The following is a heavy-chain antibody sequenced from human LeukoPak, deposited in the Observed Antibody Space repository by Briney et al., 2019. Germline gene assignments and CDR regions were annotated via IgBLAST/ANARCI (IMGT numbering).Heavy chain of an antibody. Sequence: GGSLRLSCAASGFTFSSYSMNWVRQAPGKGLEWVSYISSSSSTIYYADSVKGRFTISRDNAKNSLYLQMNSLRAEDTAVYYCARDGGQFYCSSTSCYSVKAFDIWGQGTMVTVSS. D-gene: IGHD2-2*01. CDR1: GFTFSSYS. CDR2: ISSSSSTI. J-gene: IGHJ3*02. V-gene: IGHV3-48*01. CDR3: ARDGGQFYCSSTSCYSVKAFDI.